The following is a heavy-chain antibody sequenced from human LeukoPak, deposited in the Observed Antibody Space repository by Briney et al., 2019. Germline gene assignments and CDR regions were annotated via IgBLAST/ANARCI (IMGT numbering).Heavy chain of an antibody. D-gene: IGHD3-10*01. Sequence: ASVKVSCKASGYTFTGYYMHWVRQAPGQGLEWMGLINPNSGGTNYAQKFQGRVTMTRDTSISTAYMELSRLRSDDTAVYYCARGVYGSGSPKNGFDPWGQGTLVTVSS. CDR3: ARGVYGSGSPKNGFDP. V-gene: IGHV1-2*02. J-gene: IGHJ5*02. CDR1: GYTFTGYY. CDR2: INPNSGGT.